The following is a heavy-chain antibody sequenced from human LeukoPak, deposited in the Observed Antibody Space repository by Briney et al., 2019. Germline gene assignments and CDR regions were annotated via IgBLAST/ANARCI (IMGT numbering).Heavy chain of an antibody. CDR1: GFTFSNYG. V-gene: IGHV3-33*06. CDR2: IGSDGSNK. Sequence: QPGGSLRLSCAASGFTFSNYGMHWVRQAPGKGLEWVAVIGSDGSNKYYADSVKGRFTISRDDSKNTLYLQMDSLRAEDTAVYYCAKCGNSGCHLIDYWGQGTLVTVSS. J-gene: IGHJ4*02. D-gene: IGHD5-12*01. CDR3: AKCGNSGCHLIDY.